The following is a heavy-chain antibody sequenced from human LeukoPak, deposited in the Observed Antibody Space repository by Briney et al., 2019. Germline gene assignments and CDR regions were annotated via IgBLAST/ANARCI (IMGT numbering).Heavy chain of an antibody. V-gene: IGHV3-30*04. CDR3: ARDVKSSAEYYFDY. D-gene: IGHD6-13*01. J-gene: IGHJ4*02. CDR2: ISIDGSDK. Sequence: GGSLRLSCEASGFTFSTYAMHWVRQAPGKGLEWVAVISIDGSDKHHADFVKGRFTNSRDNSKNTLYLQMNSLRAEDTAVYFCARDVKSSAEYYFDYWGQGTLVTVSS. CDR1: GFTFSTYA.